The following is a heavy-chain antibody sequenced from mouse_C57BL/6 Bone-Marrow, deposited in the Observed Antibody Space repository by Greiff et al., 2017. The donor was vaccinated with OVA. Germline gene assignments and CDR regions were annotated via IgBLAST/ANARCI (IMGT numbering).Heavy chain of an antibody. Sequence: VKLMESGAELVRPGASVKLSCKASGYTFTDYYISWVKQRPGQGLGWIARIYPGSGNIYYNEKFKGKASLTAGKSSSTAYMQLSSLKYDDSAVYVGARSERVRYYFDYWGQGTTLTVSS. D-gene: IGHD2-1*01. CDR3: ARSERVRYYFDY. J-gene: IGHJ2*01. V-gene: IGHV1-76*01. CDR1: GYTFTDYY. CDR2: IYPGSGNI.